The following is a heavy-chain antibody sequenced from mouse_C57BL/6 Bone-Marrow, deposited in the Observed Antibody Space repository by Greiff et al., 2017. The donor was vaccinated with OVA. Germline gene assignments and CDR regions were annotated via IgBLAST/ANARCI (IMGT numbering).Heavy chain of an antibody. Sequence: QVQLQQPGAELVKPGASVKLSCKASGYTFTSYWMHWVKQRPGQGLEWIGMIHPNSGSTNYNEKFKSKATLTVDKSSSTAYMQLSSLTSEDSAVYYCATNDGYHYVYAMDYWGQGTSVTVSS. J-gene: IGHJ4*01. CDR2: IHPNSGST. V-gene: IGHV1-64*01. CDR1: GYTFTSYW. CDR3: ATNDGYHYVYAMDY. D-gene: IGHD2-3*01.